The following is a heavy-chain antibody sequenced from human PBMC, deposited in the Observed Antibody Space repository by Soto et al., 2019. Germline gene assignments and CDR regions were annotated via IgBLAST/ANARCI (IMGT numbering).Heavy chain of an antibody. J-gene: IGHJ4*02. CDR1: GFTFRSYA. Sequence: QVQLVESGGGVVQPGRSLRLSCAASGFTFRSYAMHWVRQAPGKGLEWMAGISYDGSNKYCADSVKGRFTISRDNSKNTLYLQMNSLRAEDTAVYYCARARLDTPALDYWGQGTLVTVSS. D-gene: IGHD2-2*01. CDR2: ISYDGSNK. CDR3: ARARLDTPALDY. V-gene: IGHV3-30-3*01.